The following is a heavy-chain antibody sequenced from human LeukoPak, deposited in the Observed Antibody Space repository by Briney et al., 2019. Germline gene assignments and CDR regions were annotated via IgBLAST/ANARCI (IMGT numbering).Heavy chain of an antibody. Sequence: GGSLRLSCAASGFTFSGSAMHWVRQASGKGLEWVGRIRGKANSYATAYAVSVKGRFTISRDDSKNTAYLQMNSLKTEDTAVYYCTPLRGSSSSYGMDVWGQGTTVTVSS. D-gene: IGHD6-6*01. CDR1: GFTFSGSA. J-gene: IGHJ6*02. CDR2: IRGKANSYAT. V-gene: IGHV3-73*01. CDR3: TPLRGSSSSYGMDV.